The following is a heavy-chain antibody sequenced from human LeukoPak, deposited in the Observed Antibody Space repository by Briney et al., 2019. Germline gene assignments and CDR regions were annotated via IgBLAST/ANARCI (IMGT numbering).Heavy chain of an antibody. V-gene: IGHV7-4-1*02. CDR3: ARGPQIIPYCSGGSCFGVFDP. CDR2: INTNTGNP. CDR1: GYTFTSYA. Sequence: ASVKVSFKASGYTFTSYAMNWVRQAPGQGLEWMGWINTNTGNPTYSQGFTGRFVFSLDTSVSTAYLQISSLKAEDTAVYYCARGPQIIPYCSGGSCFGVFDPWGQGTLVTVSS. D-gene: IGHD2-15*01. J-gene: IGHJ5*02.